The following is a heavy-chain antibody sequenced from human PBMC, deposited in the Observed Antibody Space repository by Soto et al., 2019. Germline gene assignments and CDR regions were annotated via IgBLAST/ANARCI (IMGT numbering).Heavy chain of an antibody. CDR1: GFSLNSGGVG. V-gene: IGHV2-5*02. CDR3: AHRRPDGVATNFFDY. CDR2: IYWDDYK. D-gene: IGHD5-12*01. J-gene: IGHJ4*02. Sequence: QITLKESGPTLVKPTQTLTLTCTFSGFSLNSGGVGVAWIRQPPRKALEWLALIYWDDYKQYTPSLESRLTITKDTSKNQMVLTMTDMDPVDTATYYCAHRRPDGVATNFFDYWGQGTLVTVSS.